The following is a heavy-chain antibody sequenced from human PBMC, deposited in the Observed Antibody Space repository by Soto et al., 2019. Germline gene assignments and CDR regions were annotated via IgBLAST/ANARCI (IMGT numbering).Heavy chain of an antibody. CDR2: IKQDESEN. D-gene: IGHD6-13*01. CDR1: RFTFSSFW. Sequence: EVQLVESGGDLVQPGRSLRLSCAASRFTFSSFWMNWVRQAPGKGLEWVATIKQDESENYYVDSVKGRFTISRDNAKNSLYLQMNSLRPEDTAVYYCARVPSSNWYGEFDYWGQGTLVTVSS. J-gene: IGHJ4*02. CDR3: ARVPSSNWYGEFDY. V-gene: IGHV3-7*01.